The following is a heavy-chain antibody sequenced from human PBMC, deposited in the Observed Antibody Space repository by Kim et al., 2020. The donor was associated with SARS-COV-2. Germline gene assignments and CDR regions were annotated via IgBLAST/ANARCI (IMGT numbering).Heavy chain of an antibody. CDR3: ARDLRDYYGSGSYFLNYYYYCMDV. D-gene: IGHD3-10*01. J-gene: IGHJ6*02. CDR2: ISSSSSYI. CDR1: GFTFSSYS. V-gene: IGHV3-21*01. Sequence: GGSLRLSCAASGFTFSSYSMNWVRQAPGKGLEWVSSISSSSSYIYYADSVKGRFTISRDNAKNSLYLQMNSLRAEDTAVYYCARDLRDYYGSGSYFLNYYYYCMDVWGQGTTVTVSS.